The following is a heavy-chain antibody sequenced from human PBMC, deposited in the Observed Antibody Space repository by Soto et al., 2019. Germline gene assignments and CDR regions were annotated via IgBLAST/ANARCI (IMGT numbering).Heavy chain of an antibody. V-gene: IGHV6-1*01. Sequence: SQTLSLTCAISGDSVSSNTAAWNWFRQSPSRGLEWLGRTYFRSRWYNDYAISVKSRITINPDTSKNQFSLLLNSVTPEDTAVYYCARVSFDHFVHWFDPWGQGTLVTVSS. CDR3: ARVSFDHFVHWFDP. CDR2: TYFRSRWYN. J-gene: IGHJ5*02. D-gene: IGHD3-9*01. CDR1: GDSVSSNTAA.